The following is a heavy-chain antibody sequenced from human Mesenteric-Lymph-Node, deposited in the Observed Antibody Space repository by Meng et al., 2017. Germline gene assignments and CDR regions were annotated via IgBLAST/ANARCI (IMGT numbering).Heavy chain of an antibody. CDR3: ARMRPGRLLYDF. CDR1: GYSISSGYY. V-gene: IGHV4-38-2*02. Sequence: SETLSLTCTVSGYSISSGYYWGWIRRPPGKGLEWIAYVYYNGAANYNSSLRSRLTMSVDASNNQFSLKLTSVTAADTAFYYCARMRPGRLLYDFWGQGTLVTVSS. CDR2: VYYNGAA. D-gene: IGHD2-21*01. J-gene: IGHJ4*02.